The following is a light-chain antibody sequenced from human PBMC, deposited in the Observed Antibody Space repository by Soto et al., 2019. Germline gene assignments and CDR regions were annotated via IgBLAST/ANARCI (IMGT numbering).Light chain of an antibody. CDR1: QSVTNS. CDR2: DTS. V-gene: IGKV3-11*01. Sequence: EIVLTQSPATLSLSPGERATLSCRASQSVTNSLAWYQQKPGQAPTILIYDTSKRATGIPARFSGSGSGTDFILTISSLEPEDFALYYSQQRSNWPPEITFGPGTKVDIK. CDR3: QQRSNWPPEIT. J-gene: IGKJ3*01.